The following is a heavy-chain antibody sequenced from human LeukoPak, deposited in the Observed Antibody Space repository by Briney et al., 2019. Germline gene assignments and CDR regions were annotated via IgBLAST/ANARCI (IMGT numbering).Heavy chain of an antibody. CDR1: GYTFTSYY. D-gene: IGHD6-13*01. V-gene: IGHV1-46*01. CDR2: INPSGDST. CDR3: ARENDSSSWFDY. J-gene: IGHJ4*02. Sequence: ASVKVSCKASGYTFTSYYIHWMRQAPGQGLEWIGIINPSGDSTNYAQKFQGRVTMTRDMSTSTVYMELSSLRSEDTAVYYCARENDSSSWFDYWGQGTLVTVSS.